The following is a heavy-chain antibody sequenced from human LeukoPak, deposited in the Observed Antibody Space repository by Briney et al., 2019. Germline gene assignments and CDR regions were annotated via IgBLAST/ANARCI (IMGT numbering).Heavy chain of an antibody. CDR3: ARDWYGQADY. D-gene: IGHD1-14*01. J-gene: IGHJ4*02. V-gene: IGHV3-21*01. CDR1: GFTFNTYS. CDR2: ISSSSSYI. Sequence: GGSLRLSCAASGFTFNTYSMNWVRQAPGKGLEWVSSISSSSSYIYYADSVKSRFTISRDNAKNSLFLQVNSLRAEDTAVYYCARDWYGQADYWGQGTLVTVSS.